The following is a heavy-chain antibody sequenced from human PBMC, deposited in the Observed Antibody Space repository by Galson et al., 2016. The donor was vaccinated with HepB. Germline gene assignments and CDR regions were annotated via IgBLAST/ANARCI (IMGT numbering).Heavy chain of an antibody. CDR2: IYLGGRT. D-gene: IGHD5-12*01. CDR1: GGSISSANW. CDR3: ARHLATAGTRGFDY. Sequence: LSLTCDVLGGSISSANWWSWVRQPPGKGLEWIGEIYLGGRTHYNPSLESRITISIDNSNNRFSLHLNSATAAETAVYYCARHLATAGTRGFDYWGQGTLVTVSS. V-gene: IGHV4-4*02. J-gene: IGHJ4*02.